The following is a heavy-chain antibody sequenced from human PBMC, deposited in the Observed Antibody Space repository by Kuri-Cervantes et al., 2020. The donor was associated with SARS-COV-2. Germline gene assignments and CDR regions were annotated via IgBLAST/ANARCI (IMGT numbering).Heavy chain of an antibody. J-gene: IGHJ5*02. Sequence: SETLSLTCTLSGGSVSSSPYSWGWIRQPPGKGLEWIGKIYYSGTTYYNPSLKSRVTISVGTSKNQFSLKLSSVTAADTAVYYCARALRCTNGVCYRSWFDPWGQGTLVTVSS. V-gene: IGHV4-39*07. CDR3: ARALRCTNGVCYRSWFDP. D-gene: IGHD2-8*01. CDR1: GGSVSSSPYS. CDR2: IYYSGTT.